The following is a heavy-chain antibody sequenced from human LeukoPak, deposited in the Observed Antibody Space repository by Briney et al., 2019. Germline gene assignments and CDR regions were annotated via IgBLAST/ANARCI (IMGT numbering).Heavy chain of an antibody. Sequence: SETLSLTCAVYGGSFSGYYWSWIRQPPGKGLEWIGEINHSGSTNYNPSLKSRVTISVDTSKNQFSLKPSSVTAADTAVYYCARGRVSSSFDYWGQGTLVTVSS. CDR1: GGSFSGYY. CDR2: INHSGST. CDR3: ARGRVSSSFDY. D-gene: IGHD6-13*01. V-gene: IGHV4-34*01. J-gene: IGHJ4*02.